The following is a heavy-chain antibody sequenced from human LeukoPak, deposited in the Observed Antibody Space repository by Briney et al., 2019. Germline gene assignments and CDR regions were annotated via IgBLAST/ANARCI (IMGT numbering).Heavy chain of an antibody. CDR2: VSAYNGNT. V-gene: IGHV1-18*01. CDR3: ARDLTMVRGVIITPGY. D-gene: IGHD3-10*01. Sequence: ASVKVSCKASGYTFTSYGISWVRQAPGQGLEWMGWVSAYNGNTNYAQKLQGRVTMTTDTSTSTAYMELRSLRSDDTAVYYCARDLTMVRGVIITPGYWSQGTLVTVSS. CDR1: GYTFTSYG. J-gene: IGHJ4*02.